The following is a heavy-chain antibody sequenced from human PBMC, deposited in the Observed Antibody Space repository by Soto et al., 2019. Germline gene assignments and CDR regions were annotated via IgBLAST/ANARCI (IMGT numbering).Heavy chain of an antibody. Sequence: GGSLRLSCAASGFTFSSYGMHWVRQAPGKGLEWVSVICGSGGNTYYADSVKGRFTISRDNSKNTLYLQMNSLRAEDTAVYYCAKDFPVLQIWGQGTLVTVSS. J-gene: IGHJ4*02. D-gene: IGHD6-13*01. V-gene: IGHV3-23*01. CDR2: ICGSGGNT. CDR3: AKDFPVLQI. CDR1: GFTFSSYG.